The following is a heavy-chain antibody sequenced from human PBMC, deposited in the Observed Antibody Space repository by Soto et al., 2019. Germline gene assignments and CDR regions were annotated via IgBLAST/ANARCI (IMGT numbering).Heavy chain of an antibody. D-gene: IGHD1-20*01. J-gene: IGHJ5*02. V-gene: IGHV4-31*03. CDR2: IYVTGAV. CDR3: ARLRIDTNNYKWFER. Sequence: TSETLSLTCSVSGAALNSGNYYWSWIRHVPGKGLEWIGHIYVTGAVDYNPSLRDRITISQDTSERQFSLNLRLVTAADTAVYYCARLRIDTNNYKWFERWGQGTLVTVSS. CDR1: GAALNSGNYY.